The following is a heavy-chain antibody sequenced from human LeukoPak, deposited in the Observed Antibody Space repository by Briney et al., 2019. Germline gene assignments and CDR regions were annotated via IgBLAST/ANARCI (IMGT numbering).Heavy chain of an antibody. J-gene: IGHJ4*02. V-gene: IGHV3-7*03. CDR1: GFTFNSYW. CDR3: ARLGPASSGWPESFDY. Sequence: GGSLRLSCAASGFTFNSYWMNWVRQAPGKGLEWVANIKRDGSEKYYVDSVKGRFTISRDNAKNSLGLQMNSLRVEDTAVYYCARLGPASSGWPESFDYWGQGTLSPSPQ. D-gene: IGHD6-19*01. CDR2: IKRDGSEK.